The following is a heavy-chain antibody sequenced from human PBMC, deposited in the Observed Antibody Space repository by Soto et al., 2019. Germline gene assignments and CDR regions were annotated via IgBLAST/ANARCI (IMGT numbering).Heavy chain of an antibody. Sequence: QVELVQSGAELKKPGSSVKVSCQASEDTFRNYAISWVRQAPGQGLEWMWGIIPIVGTANYAEKFQGRVTITADTSANTVYLERSSLRSEDTAVYYCASTKYYSSAYYYGYLGLWCRGTLVTVSS. V-gene: IGHV1-69*06. CDR1: EDTFRNYA. CDR2: IIPIVGTA. D-gene: IGHD3-22*01. CDR3: ASTKYYSSAYYYGYLGL. J-gene: IGHJ2*01.